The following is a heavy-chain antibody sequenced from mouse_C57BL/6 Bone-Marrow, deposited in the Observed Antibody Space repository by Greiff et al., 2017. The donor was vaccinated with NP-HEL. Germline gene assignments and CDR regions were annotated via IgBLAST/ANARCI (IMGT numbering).Heavy chain of an antibody. CDR2: INPNNGGT. V-gene: IGHV1-26*01. Sequence: EVKLQESGPELVKPGASVKISCKASGYTFTDYYMNWVKQSHGKSLEWIGDINPNNGGTSYNQKFKGKATLTVDKSSSTAYMELRSLTSEDSAVYYCARSLVTTVVALYWYFDVWGTGTTVTVSS. J-gene: IGHJ1*03. D-gene: IGHD1-1*01. CDR3: ARSLVTTVVALYWYFDV. CDR1: GYTFTDYY.